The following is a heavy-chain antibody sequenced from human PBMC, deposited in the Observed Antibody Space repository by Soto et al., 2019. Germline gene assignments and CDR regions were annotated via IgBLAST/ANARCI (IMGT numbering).Heavy chain of an antibody. J-gene: IGHJ5*02. CDR3: ARGGIVVVPAAMGSNWFDP. D-gene: IGHD2-2*01. CDR2: INAGNGNT. Sequence: QVQLVQSGAEVKKPGASVKVSCNASGYTFTSYAMHWVRQAPGQRLEWMGWINAGNGNTKYSQKFQGRVTITSVTSASTAYMELSSLRSEDTAVYYCARGGIVVVPAAMGSNWFDPWGQGTLVTVSS. CDR1: GYTFTSYA. V-gene: IGHV1-3*01.